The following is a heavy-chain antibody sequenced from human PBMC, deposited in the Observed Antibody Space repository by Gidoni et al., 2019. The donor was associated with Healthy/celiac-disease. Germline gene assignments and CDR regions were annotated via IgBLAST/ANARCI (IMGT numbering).Heavy chain of an antibody. CDR1: GYTFTGSY. Sequence: QVQLVQSGAEVKKPGASVKVSCKASGYTFTGSYMHWVRQAPGQGLEWMGWINPNSGGTNYAQKFQGRVTMARDTSISTAYMELSRLRSDDTAVYYCARGDLLGDSSYYYYMDVWGKGTTVTVSS. CDR2: INPNSGGT. J-gene: IGHJ6*03. V-gene: IGHV1-2*02. D-gene: IGHD3-22*01. CDR3: ARGDLLGDSSYYYYMDV.